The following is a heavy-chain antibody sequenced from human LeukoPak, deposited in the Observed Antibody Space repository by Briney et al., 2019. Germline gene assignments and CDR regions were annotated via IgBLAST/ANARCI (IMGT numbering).Heavy chain of an antibody. CDR3: ARVRMGDDFNPFDY. CDR1: GFTFSMFW. Sequence: GGSLRLSCAASGFTFSMFWICWVPHAPGKGLVWVSRINGEGSETMYADSVKGRFTISRDNDKNTLYLQMNSLRAEDTAVYYCARVRMGDDFNPFDYWGQGTLVTVSS. D-gene: IGHD3-16*01. CDR2: INGEGSET. V-gene: IGHV3-74*03. J-gene: IGHJ4*02.